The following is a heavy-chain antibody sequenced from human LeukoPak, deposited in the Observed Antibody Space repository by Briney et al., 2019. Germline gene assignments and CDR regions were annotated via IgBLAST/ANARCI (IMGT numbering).Heavy chain of an antibody. CDR1: GFTFSSYW. D-gene: IGHD1-14*01. CDR2: MKQDGSEK. J-gene: IGHJ3*02. CDR3: ARDRNHSDRRDFAFDI. V-gene: IGHV3-7*01. Sequence: GGSLRLSCVASGFTFSSYWMSWVRQAPGKGLEWVANMKQDGSEKYYVDSVKGRFTIPRDNAKNSLYLQMNSLRAEDTAVYHCARDRNHSDRRDFAFDIWGQGTKVTVSS.